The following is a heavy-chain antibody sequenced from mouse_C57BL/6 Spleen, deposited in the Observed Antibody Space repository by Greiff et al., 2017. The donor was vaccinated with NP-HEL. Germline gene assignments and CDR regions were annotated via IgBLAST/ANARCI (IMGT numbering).Heavy chain of an antibody. CDR3: ARNGILNYYGSSPRYWYFDV. CDR1: GYTFTSYW. J-gene: IGHJ1*03. V-gene: IGHV1-55*01. D-gene: IGHD1-1*01. Sequence: VQLQQPGAELVKPGASVKMSCKASGYTFTSYWITWVKQRPGQGLEWIGDIYPGSGSTNYNEKFKSKATLTVDTSSSTAYMQLSSLTSEDSAVYYCARNGILNYYGSSPRYWYFDVWGTGTTVTVSS. CDR2: IYPGSGST.